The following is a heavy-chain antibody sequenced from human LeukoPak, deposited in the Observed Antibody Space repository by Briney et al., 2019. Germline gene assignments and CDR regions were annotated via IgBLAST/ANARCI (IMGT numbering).Heavy chain of an antibody. CDR2: IKSKTDGGTT. D-gene: IGHD3-10*01. CDR3: TTEALLWSERGYYYYYMDV. V-gene: IGHV3-15*01. CDR1: GFTFSNAW. Sequence: GGSLRLSCAASGFTFSNAWMSWVRQAPGKGLEWVGRIKSKTDGGTTDYAAPVKGRFTISRDDSKNTLYLQMNSLKTEDTAVYYCTTEALLWSERGYYYYYMDVWGKGTTVTVSS. J-gene: IGHJ6*03.